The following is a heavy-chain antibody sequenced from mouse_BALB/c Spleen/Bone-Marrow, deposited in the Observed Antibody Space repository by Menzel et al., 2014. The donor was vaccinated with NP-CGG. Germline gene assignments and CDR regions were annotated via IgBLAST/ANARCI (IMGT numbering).Heavy chain of an antibody. CDR3: VRSPGEVNY. Sequence: EVKLVEPGAERVKPGASVKLSCTASGFNIKDSYMHWVKQRPEQGPEWIGRIAPAYSNCQYDPKFQGKATITADTSSKTAYLQLSSLTSGDTAVYFCVRSPGEVNYWCQGTLVTVSA. V-gene: IGHV14-3*02. CDR1: GFNIKDSY. J-gene: IGHJ3*01. D-gene: IGHD1-3*01. CDR2: IAPAYSNC.